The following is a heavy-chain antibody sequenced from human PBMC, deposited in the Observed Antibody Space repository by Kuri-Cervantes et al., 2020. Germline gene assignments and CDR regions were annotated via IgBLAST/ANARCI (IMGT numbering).Heavy chain of an antibody. CDR2: IKQDGSEK. D-gene: IGHD4-17*01. CDR3: ASWVTTNSPDAFDI. J-gene: IGHJ3*02. Sequence: GESLKISCAASGFTFSSYWMSWVRQAPGKGLEWVANIKQDGSEKYYVDSVKGRFTISRDNAKNSLYLQMNSLRAEDTAVYYCASWVTTNSPDAFDIWGQGTMVTVSS. CDR1: GFTFSSYW. V-gene: IGHV3-7*01.